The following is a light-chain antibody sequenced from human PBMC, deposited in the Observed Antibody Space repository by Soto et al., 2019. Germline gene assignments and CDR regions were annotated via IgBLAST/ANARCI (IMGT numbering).Light chain of an antibody. CDR1: HNINNDY. V-gene: IGKV3-11*01. J-gene: IGKJ5*01. Sequence: VLTQSPFTLSFSPVGRSTLSFMASHNINNDYLAWYQHKPGQAPRLLIYDASHRATGIPVRFSGSGSESDFTLTISSLEPEDFAVYYCQQRSYPITFGQGTRLEIK. CDR3: QQRSYPIT. CDR2: DAS.